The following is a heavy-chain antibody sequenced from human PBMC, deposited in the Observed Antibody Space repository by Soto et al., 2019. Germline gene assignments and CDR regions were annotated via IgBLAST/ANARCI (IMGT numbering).Heavy chain of an antibody. Sequence: PSETLSLTCGVSGGSVIISSWCTCLRQSPGKGLEWIGEIYHAGSPNYNPSFQSRVIISLDKSKNNFSLRLTSVTAADAAIYYCARGSSFRGDFDIWGQGTTVTVSS. J-gene: IGHJ3*02. CDR2: IYHAGSP. V-gene: IGHV4-4*02. CDR1: GGSVIISSW. CDR3: ARGSSFRGDFDI. D-gene: IGHD2-21*01.